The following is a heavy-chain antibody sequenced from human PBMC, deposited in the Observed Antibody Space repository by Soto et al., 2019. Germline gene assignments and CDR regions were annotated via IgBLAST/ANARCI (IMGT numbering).Heavy chain of an antibody. V-gene: IGHV4-30-2*01. CDR1: GGSISSGGYS. CDR2: IYHSGST. D-gene: IGHD2-2*01. CDR3: ARADIVLVPAAIQSYYYYGMDV. Sequence: SETLSLTCAVSGGSISSGGYSWSWIRQPPGKGLEWIGYIYHSGSTYYNPSLKSRVTISVDRSKNQFSLKLSSVTAADTAVYYCARADIVLVPAAIQSYYYYGMDVWGQGTTVTVSS. J-gene: IGHJ6*02.